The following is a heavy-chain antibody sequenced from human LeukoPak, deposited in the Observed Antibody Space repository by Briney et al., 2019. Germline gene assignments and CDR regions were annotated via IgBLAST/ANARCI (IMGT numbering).Heavy chain of an antibody. CDR3: ARDPHYYGSGSYLY. J-gene: IGHJ4*02. Sequence: SVKVFCKASGYTFTSYGISWVRQAPGQGLEWMGWISAYNGNTNYAQKLQGRVTMTTDTSTSTAYMELRSLRSDDTAVYYCARDPHYYGSGSYLYWGQGTLVTVTS. D-gene: IGHD3-10*01. CDR2: ISAYNGNT. CDR1: GYTFTSYG. V-gene: IGHV1-18*01.